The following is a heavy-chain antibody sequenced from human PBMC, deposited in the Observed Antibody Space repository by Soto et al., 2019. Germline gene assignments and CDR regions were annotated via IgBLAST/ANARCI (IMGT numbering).Heavy chain of an antibody. V-gene: IGHV4-4*07. D-gene: IGHD6-13*01. CDR3: ARQTTYSSSWYDS. CDR2: IYTSGIT. Sequence: RSLTCSVSGDSIGSYYWSWIRQSAGRGLEWIGRIYTSGITNYNPSLKSRVSMSVDTSKKQFSLKLTSVTAADTAVYYCARQTTYSSSWYDSWGQGTLVTAPQ. J-gene: IGHJ5*01. CDR1: GDSIGSYY.